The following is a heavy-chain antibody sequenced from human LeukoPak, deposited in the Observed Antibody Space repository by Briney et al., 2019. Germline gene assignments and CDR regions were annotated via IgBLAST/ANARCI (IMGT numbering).Heavy chain of an antibody. V-gene: IGHV3-48*03. CDR1: GFTFSSYE. Sequence: GGSLRLSCAASGFTFSSYEMNWVRQAPGKGLERVSYISSSGSTIYYADSVKGRFTTSRDNAKNSLYLQMNSLRAEDTAVYYCARVRPTAGIDYWGQGTLVTVSS. CDR3: ARVRPTAGIDY. CDR2: ISSSGSTI. J-gene: IGHJ4*02. D-gene: IGHD6-13*01.